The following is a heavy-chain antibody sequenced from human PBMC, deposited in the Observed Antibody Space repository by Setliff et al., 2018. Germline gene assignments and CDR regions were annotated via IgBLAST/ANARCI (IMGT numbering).Heavy chain of an antibody. V-gene: IGHV3-48*01. CDR2: TSSGSNSI. J-gene: IGHJ6*03. Sequence: GGSLRLSCAASGFAFSIYSMNWVRQAPGKGLEWISYTSSGSNSIYYADSVMGRFTISRDNARNSLYLQMNRLRPEDTAVYYCAKSGGDHCCPLYHHYYMDVWGNGTTVTVSS. D-gene: IGHD2-21*02. CDR3: AKSGGDHCCPLYHHYYMDV. CDR1: GFAFSIYS.